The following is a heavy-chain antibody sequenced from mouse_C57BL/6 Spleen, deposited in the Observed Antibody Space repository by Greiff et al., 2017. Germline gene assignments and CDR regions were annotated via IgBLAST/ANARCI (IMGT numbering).Heavy chain of an antibody. CDR2: ISDGGSYT. J-gene: IGHJ3*01. CDR1: GFTFSSYA. Sequence: EVKLVESGGGLVKPGGSLKLSCAASGFTFSSYAMSWVRQTPEKKLEWVATISDGGSYTYYPDNVKGRFTISRDNAKNHLYLQMSHLKSEDTAMYYCAREGELGLAWFAYWGQGTLVTVSA. D-gene: IGHD4-1*01. V-gene: IGHV5-4*01. CDR3: AREGELGLAWFAY.